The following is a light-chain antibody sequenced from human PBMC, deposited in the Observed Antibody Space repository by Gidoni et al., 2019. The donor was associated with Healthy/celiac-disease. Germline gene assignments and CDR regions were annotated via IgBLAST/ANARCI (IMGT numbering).Light chain of an antibody. CDR1: QGVSSY. CDR2: DAS. J-gene: IGKJ4*01. CDR3: QQRRNWPPGIT. Sequence: EIVLTQSPATLSLSTGERATLDCRSSQGVSSYLAWYQQKPGQAPRLLIYDASNRATGIPAGCSGSGSATDFTLTISGLEPEDFAVYYCQQRRNWPPGITVGGGTKVEIK. V-gene: IGKV3-11*01.